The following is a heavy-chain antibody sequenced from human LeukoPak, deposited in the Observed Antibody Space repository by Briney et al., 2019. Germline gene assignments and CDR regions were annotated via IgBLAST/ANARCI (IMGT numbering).Heavy chain of an antibody. CDR3: ARGGRTMVTY. J-gene: IGHJ4*02. V-gene: IGHV3-7*04. CDR2: IKYDGSEK. D-gene: IGHD4-17*01. CDR1: GFTFSTYW. Sequence: GGSLRLSCEASGFTFSTYWMSWVRQAPGKGLEWVANIKYDGSEKDYVGSVKGRFTISRDNAKNSLYLQMSSLRADDTAVYYCARGGRTMVTYWGQGTLVTVSS.